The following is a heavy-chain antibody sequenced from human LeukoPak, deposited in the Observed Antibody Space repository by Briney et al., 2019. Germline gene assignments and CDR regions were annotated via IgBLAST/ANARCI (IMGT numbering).Heavy chain of an antibody. Sequence: SETLSLTCTVSDGSISSYYWSWIRQPPGKGLEWIGYIYYSGSTNYNPSLKSRVTISVDTSKNQFSLKLSSVTAADTAVYYCARQPSYYYDSSVNWFDPWGQGTLVTVSS. CDR2: IYYSGST. CDR1: DGSISSYY. CDR3: ARQPSYYYDSSVNWFDP. D-gene: IGHD3-22*01. V-gene: IGHV4-59*01. J-gene: IGHJ5*02.